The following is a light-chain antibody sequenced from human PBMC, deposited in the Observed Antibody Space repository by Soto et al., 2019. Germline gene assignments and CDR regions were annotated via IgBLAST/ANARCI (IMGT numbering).Light chain of an antibody. J-gene: IGLJ2*01. CDR3: QSYDRSLSGVI. V-gene: IGLV1-40*01. CDR1: SSNIGAGYD. Sequence: QSVLTQPPSVSGTLGQRVTISCTGSSSNIGAGYDVQWYQQLPGTAPKLLIHSNTNRPSGVPDRFSASKSGTSASLAITGLQAADEADYHCQSYDRSLSGVIFGGGTKLTVL. CDR2: SNT.